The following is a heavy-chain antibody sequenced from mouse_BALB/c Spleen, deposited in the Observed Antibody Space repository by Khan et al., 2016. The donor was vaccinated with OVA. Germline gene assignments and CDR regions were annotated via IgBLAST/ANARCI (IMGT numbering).Heavy chain of an antibody. CDR2: INPSTGYT. CDR3: ANHGSSSAWFTY. Sequence: VQLQESGAELAKPGASVKMSCKASGYTFTSYWMHWVKQRPGQGLEWIGYINPSTGYTEYNQRFKDKATLTADKSSSTAYMQLSSLTSEESAVYYLANHGSSSAWFTYLGQGTLVT. J-gene: IGHJ3*01. V-gene: IGHV1-7*01. CDR1: GYTFTSYW. D-gene: IGHD1-1*01.